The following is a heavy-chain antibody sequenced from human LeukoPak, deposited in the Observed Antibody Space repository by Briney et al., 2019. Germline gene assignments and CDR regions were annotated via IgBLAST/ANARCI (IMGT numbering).Heavy chain of an antibody. V-gene: IGHV1-69*10. J-gene: IGHJ4*02. CDR1: GGTISNYA. Sequence: GASVTVSCKASGGTISNYALSWVRQAPGQGLEWMGGITPTYGLIHYAQKFQGRVTLTTDTSTGTADLEMNSLTFEDTAVYYCATGTSGLYGSNRFQGYFDDWGQGTLVTVLS. CDR3: ATGTSGLYGSNRFQGYFDD. D-gene: IGHD6-13*01. CDR2: ITPTYGLI.